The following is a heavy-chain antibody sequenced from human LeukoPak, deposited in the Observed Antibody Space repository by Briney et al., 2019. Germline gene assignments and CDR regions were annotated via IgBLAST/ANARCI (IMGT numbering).Heavy chain of an antibody. J-gene: IGHJ4*02. CDR3: ASAPDYGDSAFDY. D-gene: IGHD4-17*01. CDR1: GGTFSSYA. V-gene: IGHV1-69*13. CDR2: IIPMFATA. Sequence: ASVKVSCKASGGTFSSYAISWVRQAPGQGLEWMGGIIPMFATANYAQKFQDRVTITADESTSTAYMELSSLRSEDTAVYYCASAPDYGDSAFDYWGQGTLVTVSS.